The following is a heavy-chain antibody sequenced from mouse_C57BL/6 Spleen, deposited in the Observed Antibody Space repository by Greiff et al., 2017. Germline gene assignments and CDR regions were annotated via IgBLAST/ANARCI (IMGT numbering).Heavy chain of an antibody. V-gene: IGHV1-26*01. D-gene: IGHD4-1*01. Sequence: VQLQQSGPELVKPGASVKISCKASGYTFTDYYMNWVKQSHGKSLEWIGDINPNNGGTSYNQKFKGKATLTVDTSSSTAYMELRSLTSEDTAVYYCARRDWENYFDYWGQGTTLTVSS. J-gene: IGHJ2*01. CDR1: GYTFTDYY. CDR3: ARRDWENYFDY. CDR2: INPNNGGT.